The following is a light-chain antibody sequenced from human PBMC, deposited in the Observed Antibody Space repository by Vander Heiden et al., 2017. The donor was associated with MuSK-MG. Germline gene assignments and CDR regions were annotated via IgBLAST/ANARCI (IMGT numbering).Light chain of an antibody. CDR2: AAS. V-gene: IGKV1-39*01. CDR3: QQSYSTLG. Sequence: DIQMTQSPSSLSASVGDRVTITCRASQSISSYLNWYQQKPGKAPKLLIYAASSLQSGVPSRFSGSGSGTDFTLTISSLQPEDFATYYGQQSYSTLGFGQGTRLEIK. CDR1: QSISSY. J-gene: IGKJ5*01.